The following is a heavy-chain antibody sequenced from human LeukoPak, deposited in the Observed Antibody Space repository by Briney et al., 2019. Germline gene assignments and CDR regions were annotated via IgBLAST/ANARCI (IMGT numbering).Heavy chain of an antibody. Sequence: SETLSLTCTVSGGSISSGDYYWSWIRQPPGKGLEWSGYIYYSGSTYYNPSLKRRGTISVDTSKNHFSLTLSSVTAADTAVYYCARPTLGYCSSTSCYKNYYYYMDVWGKGTTVTVSS. CDR3: ARPTLGYCSSTSCYKNYYYYMDV. J-gene: IGHJ6*03. V-gene: IGHV4-30-4*08. D-gene: IGHD2-2*02. CDR1: GGSISSGDYY. CDR2: IYYSGST.